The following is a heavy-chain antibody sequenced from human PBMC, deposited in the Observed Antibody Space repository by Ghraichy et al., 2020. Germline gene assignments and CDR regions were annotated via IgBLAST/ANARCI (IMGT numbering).Heavy chain of an antibody. CDR2: IIPIFGTA. Sequence: SVKVSCKASGGTFSSYAISWVRQAPGQGLEWMGGIIPIFGTANYAQKFQGRVTITADESTSTAYMELSSLRSEDTAVYYCARDGRKGVEMATIGAWYFDLWGRGTLVTVSS. CDR3: ARDGRKGVEMATIGAWYFDL. D-gene: IGHD5-24*01. J-gene: IGHJ2*01. CDR1: GGTFSSYA. V-gene: IGHV1-69*13.